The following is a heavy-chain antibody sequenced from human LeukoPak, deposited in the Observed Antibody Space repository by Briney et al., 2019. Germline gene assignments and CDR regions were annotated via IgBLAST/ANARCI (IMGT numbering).Heavy chain of an antibody. Sequence: PSETLSLTCTVSGGSISSYYWSWIRQPAGKGLEWIERIYTSGSTNYNPSLKSRVTMSVDTSKNQFSLKLSSVTAADTAVYYCARGAYYYDSSGYYYSPFDYWGQGTLVTVSS. CDR2: IYTSGST. V-gene: IGHV4-4*07. J-gene: IGHJ4*02. CDR1: GGSISSYY. D-gene: IGHD3-22*01. CDR3: ARGAYYYDSSGYYYSPFDY.